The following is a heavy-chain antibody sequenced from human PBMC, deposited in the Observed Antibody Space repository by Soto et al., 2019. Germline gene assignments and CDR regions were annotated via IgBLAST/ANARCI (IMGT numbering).Heavy chain of an antibody. J-gene: IGHJ4*02. CDR2: IYYSGST. D-gene: IGHD3-22*01. CDR3: ARSPREDYYDSSGYYPHY. Sequence: SETLSLTCTVSGGSISSGGYYWSWIRQHPGKGLEWIGYIYYSGSTYYNPSLKSRVTISVDTSKNQFSLKLSSVTAADTAVYYCARSPREDYYDSSGYYPHYWGQGTLVTVSS. CDR1: GGSISSGGYY. V-gene: IGHV4-31*03.